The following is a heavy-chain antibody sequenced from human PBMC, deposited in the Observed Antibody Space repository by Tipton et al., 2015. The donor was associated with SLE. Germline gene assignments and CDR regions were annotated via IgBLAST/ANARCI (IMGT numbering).Heavy chain of an antibody. CDR1: GGSFSGYY. Sequence: TLSLTCAVYGGSFSGYYWSWIRQPPGKGLEWIGEINHSGSTNYNPSLKSRVTISVDTSKNQFSLKLSSVTAADTAVYYCARVAVITQAFDIWGQGTTVTVSS. CDR3: ARVAVITQAFDI. CDR2: INHSGST. D-gene: IGHD3-22*01. J-gene: IGHJ3*02. V-gene: IGHV4-34*01.